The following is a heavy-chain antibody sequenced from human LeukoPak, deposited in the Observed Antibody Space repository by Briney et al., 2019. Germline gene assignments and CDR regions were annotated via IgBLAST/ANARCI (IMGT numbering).Heavy chain of an antibody. CDR3: TQGGELMNY. V-gene: IGHV4-61*02. J-gene: IGHJ4*02. CDR1: GGSVSSGNYY. Sequence: SETLSLTCTVSGGSVSSGNYYWTWIRQPAGKGLEWIGRIYTSGSTNYNPSLKSRVTISIDASKNQFSLRLSSVTAADTAVYYCTQGGELMNYWGQGTLVTVSS. CDR2: IYTSGST. D-gene: IGHD1-26*01.